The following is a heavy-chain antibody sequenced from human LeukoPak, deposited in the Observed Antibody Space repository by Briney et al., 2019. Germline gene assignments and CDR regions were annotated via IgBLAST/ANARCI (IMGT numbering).Heavy chain of an antibody. J-gene: IGHJ4*02. CDR1: GYSIRSGFY. CDR3: ARAVGSFDWLPLFDY. D-gene: IGHD3-9*01. V-gene: IGHV4-38-2*02. CDR2: IYHSGIT. Sequence: PSETLSITCTVSGYSIRSGFYWGWIRQPPGKGLEWIGNIYHSGITYYTPSLKSRVTISVDTSKNQFYLKLSSVTAADTAVYYCARAVGSFDWLPLFDYWGQGTLVTVSS.